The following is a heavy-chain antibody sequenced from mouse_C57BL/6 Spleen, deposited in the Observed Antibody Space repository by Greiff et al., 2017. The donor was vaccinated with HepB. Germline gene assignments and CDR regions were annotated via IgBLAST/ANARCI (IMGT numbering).Heavy chain of an antibody. D-gene: IGHD5-1*01. CDR3: ARDEYCDWYFDD. V-gene: IGHV5-17*01. Sequence: EVQLVESGGGLVKPGGSLKLSCAASGFTFSDYGMHWVRRAPEKGLEWVAYISSGSSTIYYADTVKCRFTISRDNAKNTLFLQMTSLRAEDTAMYYCARDEYCDWYFDDWGTETTVTVSS. J-gene: IGHJ1*03. CDR1: GFTFSDYG. CDR2: ISSGSSTI.